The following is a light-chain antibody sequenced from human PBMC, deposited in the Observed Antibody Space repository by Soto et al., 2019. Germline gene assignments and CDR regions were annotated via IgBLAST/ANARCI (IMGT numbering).Light chain of an antibody. Sequence: DIQMTKSPSTLSSSVGHRVXTPCRASQSISSWLAWYQQKPGKAPKLLIYKASSLESGVPSRFSGSGSGTEFTLTISSLQPDDFATYYCQQHNSYSITFGQGTRLEIK. CDR1: QSISSW. J-gene: IGKJ5*01. V-gene: IGKV1-5*03. CDR3: QQHNSYSIT. CDR2: KAS.